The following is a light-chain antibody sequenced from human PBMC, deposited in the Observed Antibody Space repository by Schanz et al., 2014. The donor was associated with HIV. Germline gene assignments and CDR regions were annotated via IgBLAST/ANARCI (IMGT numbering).Light chain of an antibody. CDR3: QQRVDT. Sequence: EIQMPQSPSSLFASVGDRVSITCRASQTISIYLNWYQQKPGQAPKLLIFAASSLQSGVPSRFSGSGSGTDFTLTISSMQPEDYADYDCQQRVDTFGGGTKVESK. J-gene: IGKJ4*01. CDR1: QTISIY. CDR2: AAS. V-gene: IGKV1-39*01.